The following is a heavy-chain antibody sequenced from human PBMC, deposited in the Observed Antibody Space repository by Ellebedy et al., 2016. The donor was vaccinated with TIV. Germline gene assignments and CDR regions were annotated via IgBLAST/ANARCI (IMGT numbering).Heavy chain of an antibody. CDR1: GFTFSTNW. J-gene: IGHJ4*02. CDR2: IRQDGNEK. V-gene: IGHV3-7*03. D-gene: IGHD1-26*01. CDR3: VRGAGSYHFDY. Sequence: GESLKISCAASGFTFSTNWMSWVRQAPGKGLEWVANIRQDGNEKYYVDSVKGRFTISRDNTKNSVYLQMNSLRAEDTAMYYCVRGAGSYHFDYWGQGTLVTV.